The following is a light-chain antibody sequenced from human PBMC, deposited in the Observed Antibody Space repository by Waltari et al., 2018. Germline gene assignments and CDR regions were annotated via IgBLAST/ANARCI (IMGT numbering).Light chain of an antibody. CDR2: AAS. CDR1: QDISSY. J-gene: IGKJ2*01. CDR3: QQPNNYPHT. Sequence: IQLTQSPSSLSASVGDRVTITCRASQDISSYLAWYQQKPGKAPKLLIYAASTLQSGVPSRFSGTGFGTDFTHTISSLQPEDFATYHCQQPNNYPHTFGQGTKLEIK. V-gene: IGKV1-9*01.